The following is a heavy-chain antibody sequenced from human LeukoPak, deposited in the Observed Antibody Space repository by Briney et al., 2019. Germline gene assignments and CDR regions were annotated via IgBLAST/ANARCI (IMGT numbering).Heavy chain of an antibody. V-gene: IGHV4-34*01. Sequence: SGTLSLICAVYGGFFSGYYWSWIRQPPGKGLEWIGVINYGGCTKYNPSLKSRVTISVDTSKNQFSLKLSSLTAADTAVYYCATGYCSGGSCYFGHWGQGTLVTVSS. CDR1: GGFFSGYY. D-gene: IGHD2-15*01. J-gene: IGHJ4*02. CDR2: INYGGCT. CDR3: ATGYCSGGSCYFGH.